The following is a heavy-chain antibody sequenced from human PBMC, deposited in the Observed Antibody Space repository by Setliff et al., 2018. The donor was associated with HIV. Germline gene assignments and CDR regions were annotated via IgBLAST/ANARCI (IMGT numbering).Heavy chain of an antibody. V-gene: IGHV4-4*07. CDR3: ARGRVDDSSGYYGVVDYYYYYYMDV. CDR2: ISTSGNT. J-gene: IGHJ6*03. Sequence: PSETLSLTCNVSIGSISSYYWNWIRQPAGTGLQWIGRISTSGNTNYNPSLKNRLTMSLDTSKQQFSLRLSSVTAADTAIYYCARGRVDDSSGYYGVVDYYYYYYMDVWGKGTTVTVSS. D-gene: IGHD3-22*01. CDR1: IGSISSYY.